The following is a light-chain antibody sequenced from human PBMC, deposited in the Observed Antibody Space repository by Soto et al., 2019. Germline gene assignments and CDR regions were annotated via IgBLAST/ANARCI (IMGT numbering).Light chain of an antibody. CDR1: ESVSTN. CDR3: QQYDVWPHT. CDR2: GAS. J-gene: IGKJ2*01. V-gene: IGKV3-15*01. Sequence: EIVMTQSPATLSVSPGERATLSCWASESVSTNIAWYQRRPGQAPRLLIYGASTRATGIPARFSGRGSGTDFTLTIGSLQSEDFAIYYCQQYDVWPHTFGQGTQLEIK.